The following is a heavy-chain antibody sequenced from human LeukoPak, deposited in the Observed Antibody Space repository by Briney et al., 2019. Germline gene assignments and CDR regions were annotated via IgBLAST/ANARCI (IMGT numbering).Heavy chain of an antibody. CDR3: AKETHDSRGYSSNFDY. CDR2: ISGSGGST. J-gene: IGHJ4*02. D-gene: IGHD3-22*01. Sequence: GGSLRLSCAASGFTFSSYAMSWVRGAPGKGLEWGSAISGSGGSTYYADSVKGRFTISRDNSKNTLYLQMNSLRAEDTAVYYCAKETHDSRGYSSNFDYWGQGTLVTVSS. CDR1: GFTFSSYA. V-gene: IGHV3-23*01.